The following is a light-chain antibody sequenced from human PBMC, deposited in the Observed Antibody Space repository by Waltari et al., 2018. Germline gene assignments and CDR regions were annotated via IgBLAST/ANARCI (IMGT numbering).Light chain of an antibody. CDR2: ENE. CDR3: GTWDNSLRAGV. J-gene: IGLJ2*01. CDR1: PPNIGSNY. V-gene: IGLV1-51*02. Sequence: QSVLTQPPSVSAAPGQRVTISCSGSPPNIGSNYVSWYQQFPGTAPKLLICENEKRDSGIPDRCSASTSGTSATLGITGLHSGDEADYYCGTWDNSLRAGVFGGGTKLTVL.